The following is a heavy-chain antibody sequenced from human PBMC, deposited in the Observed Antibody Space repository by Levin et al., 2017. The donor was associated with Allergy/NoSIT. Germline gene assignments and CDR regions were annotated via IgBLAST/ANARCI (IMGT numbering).Heavy chain of an antibody. CDR1: GGTLSSYA. D-gene: IGHD6-13*01. J-gene: IGHJ4*02. CDR3: AGGRLAAAGTDY. CDR2: IIPILGIA. V-gene: IGHV1-69*04. Sequence: ASVKVSCKASGGTLSSYAISWVRQAPGQGLEWMGRIIPILGIATYAQQFQGRVTITADKSTSTAYMELSSLRSEDTAVYYCAGGRLAAAGTDYWRQGPLVTVSS.